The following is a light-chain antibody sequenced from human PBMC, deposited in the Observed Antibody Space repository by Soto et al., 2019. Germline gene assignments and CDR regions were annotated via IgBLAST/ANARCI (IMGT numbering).Light chain of an antibody. CDR3: QQRGNWPPT. Sequence: EIVLTQSPATLSLSPGERATLSCRASQSVSSFLAWYQQKPGQPPRLLIYDASKRATGIPGRFSGSGSGIDFTLTISSLEPEDFAAYYCQQRGNWPPTFGPGTKVDI. J-gene: IGKJ3*01. CDR1: QSVSSF. CDR2: DAS. V-gene: IGKV3-11*01.